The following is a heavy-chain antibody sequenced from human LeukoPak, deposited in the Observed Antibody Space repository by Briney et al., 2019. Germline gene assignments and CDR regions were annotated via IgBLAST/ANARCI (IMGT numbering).Heavy chain of an antibody. CDR2: ISGSGGST. J-gene: IGHJ4*02. CDR1: GFTFSSYA. CDR3: AKGDRVVVIRNYFDY. V-gene: IGHV3-23*01. Sequence: GGSLRLSCAASGFTFSSYAMSWVRQAPGKGLEWVSAISGSGGSTYYADSVKDRFTISRDNSKNTLYLQMNSLRAEDTAVYYCAKGDRVVVIRNYFDYWGQGTLVTVSS. D-gene: IGHD3-22*01.